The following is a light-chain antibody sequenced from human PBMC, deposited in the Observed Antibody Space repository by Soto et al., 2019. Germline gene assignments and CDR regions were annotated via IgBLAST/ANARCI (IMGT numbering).Light chain of an antibody. CDR2: DAS. CDR3: QQYGSSPT. CDR1: QSVRSSY. Sequence: DIVLTQSPATLSFSPEESATLSCRASQSVRSSYLAWYQQKPGQAPRLLIYDASNRATGIPARFSGSGSGTDFTLTISRLEPEDSAVYYCQQYGSSPTFGQGTKVDIK. V-gene: IGKV3-20*01. J-gene: IGKJ1*01.